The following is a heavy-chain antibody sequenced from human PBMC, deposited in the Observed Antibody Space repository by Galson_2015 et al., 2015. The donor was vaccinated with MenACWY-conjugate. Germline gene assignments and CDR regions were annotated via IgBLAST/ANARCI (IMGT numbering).Heavy chain of an antibody. J-gene: IGHJ6*02. CDR3: ARGRGSYYYGMDV. Sequence: LEWVGIINPYGGSTTYAQKFQGRVTMTRDTSTSTVYMELSSLRSEDTAVYYCARGRGSYYYGMDVWGQGTTVTVSS. D-gene: IGHD1-26*01. CDR2: INPYGGST. V-gene: IGHV1-46*01.